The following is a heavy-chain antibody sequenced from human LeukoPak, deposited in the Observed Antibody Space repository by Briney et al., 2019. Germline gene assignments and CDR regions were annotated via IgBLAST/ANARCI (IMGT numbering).Heavy chain of an antibody. J-gene: IGHJ6*03. V-gene: IGHV3-7*03. CDR2: IKQDGSEK. D-gene: IGHD4-11*01. Sequence: GGSLRLSCAASGFTFSSYWMSWVRQAPGKGLEWVANIKQDGSEKYYVDSVKGRFTISRDNAKNSLYLQMNSLRAEDTAVYYCAKDLGVTGYYYYYMDVWGKGTTVTVSS. CDR3: AKDLGVTGYYYYYMDV. CDR1: GFTFSSYW.